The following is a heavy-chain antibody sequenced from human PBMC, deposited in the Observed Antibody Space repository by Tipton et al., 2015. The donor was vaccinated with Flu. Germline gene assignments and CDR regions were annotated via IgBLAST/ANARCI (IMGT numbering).Heavy chain of an antibody. V-gene: IGHV4-38-2*01. CDR1: GDSISSDYH. Sequence: TLSLTCAVSGDSISSDYHWGWIRQFPGKGLEWIGTVSRSGSTIYSPSLKSRVTISIDRSKNQFSLNLKSVTAADMAVYYCARRDHTNYVSDPKSWFDPWGQGTLVTVSS. CDR2: VSRSGST. D-gene: IGHD1-7*01. J-gene: IGHJ5*02. CDR3: ARRDHTNYVSDPKSWFDP.